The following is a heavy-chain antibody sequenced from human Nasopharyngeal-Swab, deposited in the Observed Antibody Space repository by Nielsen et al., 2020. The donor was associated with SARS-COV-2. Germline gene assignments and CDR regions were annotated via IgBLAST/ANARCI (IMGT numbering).Heavy chain of an antibody. Sequence: GESLKISCAASGFTFSSYGMHWVRQAPGKGLEWVAVISYDGSNKYYADSVKGRFTISRDNSKNTLYLQMNSLRAEDTAVYYCARFVIGQWLFSGGGDYGMDVWGQGTTVTVSS. CDR1: GFTFSSYG. CDR2: ISYDGSNK. J-gene: IGHJ6*02. D-gene: IGHD6-19*01. V-gene: IGHV3-30*03. CDR3: ARFVIGQWLFSGGGDYGMDV.